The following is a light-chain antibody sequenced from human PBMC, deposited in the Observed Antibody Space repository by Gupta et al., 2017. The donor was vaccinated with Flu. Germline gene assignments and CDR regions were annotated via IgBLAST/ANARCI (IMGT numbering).Light chain of an antibody. Sequence: SITISCTGTSSDAGNYNYVSWYQQHPGKAPKLIIYEVSYRPSGVSNRFSGSKSGNTASLTISGLQAEDEADYYCSSYTSSSTVVFGGGTKLTVL. CDR2: EVS. CDR3: SSYTSSSTVV. CDR1: SSDAGNYNY. J-gene: IGLJ2*01. V-gene: IGLV2-14*01.